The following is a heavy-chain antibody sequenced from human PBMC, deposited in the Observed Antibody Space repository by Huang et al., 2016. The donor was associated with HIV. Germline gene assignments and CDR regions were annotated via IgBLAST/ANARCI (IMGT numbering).Heavy chain of an antibody. Sequence: QVQLVESGGGVVRPGRSLRLSCAASRFTFSKFAMHWVRQAPGKGLDGIAVISYDGSSKHYADSVTGRLTISRDNSNNTLYLQMNSLTVEDTAVYYCTKGHYYDTNGYVAFDIWGQGTMVTVSS. CDR1: RFTFSKFA. CDR2: ISYDGSSK. V-gene: IGHV3-30*18. J-gene: IGHJ3*02. D-gene: IGHD3-22*01. CDR3: TKGHYYDTNGYVAFDI.